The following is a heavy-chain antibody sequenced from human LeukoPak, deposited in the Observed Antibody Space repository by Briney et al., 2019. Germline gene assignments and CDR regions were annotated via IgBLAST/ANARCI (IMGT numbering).Heavy chain of an antibody. CDR2: IYTSGST. CDR3: ARVLRGARYYYYYMDV. V-gene: IGHV4-61*02. Sequence: PSETLSLTCTVSGGSISSGSYYWSWIRQPAGKGLEWIGRIYTSGSTNYNPSLKGRVTISVDTSKNQFSLKLSSVTAADTAVYYCARVLRGARYYYYYMDVWGKGTTVTVSS. J-gene: IGHJ6*03. D-gene: IGHD4-17*01. CDR1: GGSISSGSYY.